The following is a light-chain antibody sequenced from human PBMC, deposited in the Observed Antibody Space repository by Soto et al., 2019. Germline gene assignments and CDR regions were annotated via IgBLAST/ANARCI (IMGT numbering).Light chain of an antibody. CDR3: QHYSRYPIT. J-gene: IGKJ4*01. Sequence: DIQMTQSPSTLSASVGDRVTITCRASQNVSHWLAWYQQKPGKVPTVLIYQTSSIETGVPSRFSGSGSGTQFTLTISSLQPDDFATYYCQHYSRYPITFGGGTKVEMK. V-gene: IGKV1-5*03. CDR2: QTS. CDR1: QNVSHW.